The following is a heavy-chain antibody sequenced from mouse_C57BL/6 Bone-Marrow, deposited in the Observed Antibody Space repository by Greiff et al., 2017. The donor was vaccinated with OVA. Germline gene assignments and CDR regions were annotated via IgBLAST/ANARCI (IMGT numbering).Heavy chain of an antibody. Sequence: EVMLVESGGGLVQPGGSLKLSCAASGFTFSDYYMYWVRQTPEKRLEWVAYISNGGGSTYYPDTVKGRFTISRENAKNTLYLQMSRLKSEDTAMYYCASGDGYYPYYYAMDYWGQGTSVTVSS. V-gene: IGHV5-12*01. CDR1: GFTFSDYY. D-gene: IGHD2-3*01. CDR3: ASGDGYYPYYYAMDY. CDR2: ISNGGGST. J-gene: IGHJ4*01.